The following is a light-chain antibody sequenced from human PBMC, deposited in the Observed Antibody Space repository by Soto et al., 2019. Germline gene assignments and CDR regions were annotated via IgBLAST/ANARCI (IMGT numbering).Light chain of an antibody. V-gene: IGLV4-69*01. CDR2: LYSDGSH. CDR3: QTWGTGIVV. J-gene: IGLJ3*02. Sequence: QPVLTQSPSASASLGASVKLTCTLSSGHSSDTIAWHQQQPEKGPRYLMKLYSDGSHTKGDGIPDRFSGSSSGTERYLTISSLESEDEADYYCQTWGTGIVVFGGGTKLTVL. CDR1: SGHSSDT.